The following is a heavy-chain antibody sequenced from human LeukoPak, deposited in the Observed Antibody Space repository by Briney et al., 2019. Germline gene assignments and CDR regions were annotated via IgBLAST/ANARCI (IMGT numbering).Heavy chain of an antibody. J-gene: IGHJ4*02. V-gene: IGHV4-31*03. Sequence: PSETLSLTCTVSGGSISSGAYYWTWIRQHPGNGLEWIGYIYYSGNTYYNPSLKSRVTISVDTSKNQFSLKLSSVTAADTAVYYCASGSYFYGYFDYWGQGTLVTVSS. CDR3: ASGSYFYGYFDY. D-gene: IGHD1-26*01. CDR1: GGSISSGAYY. CDR2: IYYSGNT.